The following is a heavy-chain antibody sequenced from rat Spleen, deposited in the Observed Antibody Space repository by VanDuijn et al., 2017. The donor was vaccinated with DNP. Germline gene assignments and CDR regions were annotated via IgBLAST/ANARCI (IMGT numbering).Heavy chain of an antibody. CDR1: YW. CDR3: TRVVFRYTTDPLMDA. D-gene: IGHD1-6*01. Sequence: YWMYWIRQAPGKGLEWVATITDDGSSTYYPDSVKGRFTISRDNAKSTLYLQMNSLRSEDTATYYCTRVVFRYTTDPLMDAWGQGASVTVSS. J-gene: IGHJ4*01. V-gene: IGHV5-31*01. CDR2: ITDDGSST.